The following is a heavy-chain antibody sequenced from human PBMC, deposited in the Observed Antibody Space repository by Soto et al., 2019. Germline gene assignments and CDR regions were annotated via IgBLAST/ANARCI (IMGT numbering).Heavy chain of an antibody. J-gene: IGHJ4*02. V-gene: IGHV1-69*01. Sequence: QVQLVQSGAEVKKPGSSVKVSCKASGGTFSSYAISWVRQAPGQGLEWMGGIIPIFGTANYAQKFQGRVTITADESTSTAYMELSSLRSEDTAVYYCASGAEYCSGGSCYFFIWDYWGQGTLVTVSS. CDR3: ASGAEYCSGGSCYFFIWDY. CDR1: GGTFSSYA. CDR2: IIPIFGTA. D-gene: IGHD2-15*01.